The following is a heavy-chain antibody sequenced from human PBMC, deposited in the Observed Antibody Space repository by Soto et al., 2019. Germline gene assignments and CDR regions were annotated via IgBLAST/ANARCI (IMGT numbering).Heavy chain of an antibody. CDR2: IYHSGST. CDR1: GGSISSSNW. CDR3: AREPSQQLVHGGLTTGYYYYGMDV. J-gene: IGHJ6*02. V-gene: IGHV4-4*02. D-gene: IGHD6-13*01. Sequence: SSETLSLTCAVSGGSISSSNWWSWVRQPPGKGLEWIGEIYHSGSTNYNPSLKSRVTISVDKSKNQFSLKLSSVTAADTAVYYCAREPSQQLVHGGLTTGYYYYGMDVWGQGTTVTVSS.